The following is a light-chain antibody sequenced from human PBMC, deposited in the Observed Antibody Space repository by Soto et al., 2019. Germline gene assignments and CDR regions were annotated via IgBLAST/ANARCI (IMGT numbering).Light chain of an antibody. CDR2: GES. CDR1: QSVSSN. J-gene: IGKJ5*01. V-gene: IGKV3-15*01. CDR3: HQYDNWPKT. Sequence: EVVLTQSPATLSVSPGERATLSCRASQSVSSNLAWYQQKPGQAPRILIYGESTRATGIPDRLSGSGSGTELTLTISRLQSEDFAVYYCHQYDNWPKTXGQGTRLEIK.